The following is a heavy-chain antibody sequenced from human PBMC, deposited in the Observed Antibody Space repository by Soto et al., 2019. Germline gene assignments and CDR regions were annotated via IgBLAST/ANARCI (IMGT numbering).Heavy chain of an antibody. J-gene: IGHJ4*02. Sequence: GGSLRLSCAASGFTFSNAWMNRVRQATGKGLEWVGRIKSKTDGGTTDYAAPVKGRFTISRDDSKNTLYLQMNSLKTEDTAVYYYTTDTYYYDSSGFDYWGQGTLVTVSS. CDR3: TTDTYYYDSSGFDY. D-gene: IGHD3-22*01. CDR1: GFTFSNAW. V-gene: IGHV3-15*07. CDR2: IKSKTDGGTT.